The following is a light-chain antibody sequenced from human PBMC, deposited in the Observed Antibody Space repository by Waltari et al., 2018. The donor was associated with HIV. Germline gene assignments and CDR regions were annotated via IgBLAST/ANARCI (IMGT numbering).Light chain of an antibody. CDR2: AAT. CDR1: SPNIGAGFD. CDR3: QSYDSSLSSYV. Sequence: QSVLTQPPSVSGAPGQRVTIPCPGSSPNIGAGFDVPWYQQLPGIAPKLLIYAATNRHSGVPDRFSGSKSGTSASLAITGLQAEDEADYYCQSYDSSLSSYVFASGTRVTVL. J-gene: IGLJ1*01. V-gene: IGLV1-40*01.